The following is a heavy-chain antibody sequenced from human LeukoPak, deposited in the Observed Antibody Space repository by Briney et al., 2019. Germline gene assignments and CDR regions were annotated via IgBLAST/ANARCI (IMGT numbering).Heavy chain of an antibody. D-gene: IGHD6-19*01. Sequence: ASVKVSCKASGYTFTGYYMHWVRQAPGQGLEWMGWISAYNGNTNYAQKLQGRVTMTTDTSTSTAYMELRSLRSDDTAVYYCARVVFDSSGWYEGFDYWGQGTLVTVSS. CDR1: GYTFTGYY. CDR3: ARVVFDSSGWYEGFDY. V-gene: IGHV1-18*04. J-gene: IGHJ4*02. CDR2: ISAYNGNT.